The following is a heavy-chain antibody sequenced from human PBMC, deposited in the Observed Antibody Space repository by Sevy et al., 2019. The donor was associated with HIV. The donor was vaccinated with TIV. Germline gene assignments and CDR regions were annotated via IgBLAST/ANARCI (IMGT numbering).Heavy chain of an antibody. CDR2: INSDGIST. V-gene: IGHV3-74*01. D-gene: IGHD3-10*01. Sequence: GGSLRLSCAASGFTFSSYWMHWVRQAPGKGLVWVSRINSDGISTSYADSVKGRFTISRDNAKNTLYLQMNSLRAEDPAVYYCASSKGDYYYGSGSLHADYWGQGTLVTVSS. CDR3: ASSKGDYYYGSGSLHADY. J-gene: IGHJ4*02. CDR1: GFTFSSYW.